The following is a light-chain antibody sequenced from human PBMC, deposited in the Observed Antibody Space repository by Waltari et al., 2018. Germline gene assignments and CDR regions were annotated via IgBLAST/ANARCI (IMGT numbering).Light chain of an antibody. J-gene: IGLJ3*02. CDR2: TNN. CDR1: SSNIGSNT. Sequence: QSVLPQPPSASGTPGPGVTISCSGSSSNIGSNTVSWYQQLPGTAPKLLIYTNNQRPSGVPDRFSGSKSGTSASLAISGLQSEDEADYYCAAWDDSLNGRVFGGGTKVTVL. CDR3: AAWDDSLNGRV. V-gene: IGLV1-44*01.